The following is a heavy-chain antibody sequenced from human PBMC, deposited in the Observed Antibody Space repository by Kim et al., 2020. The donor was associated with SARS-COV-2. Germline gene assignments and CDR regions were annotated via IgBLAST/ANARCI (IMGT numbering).Heavy chain of an antibody. V-gene: IGHV3-20*01. CDR1: GFTFDDYG. CDR3: AKSMIPGLWFGASYGMDV. D-gene: IGHD3-10*01. CDR2: INWNGGST. J-gene: IGHJ6*02. Sequence: GGSLRLSCAASGFTFDDYGMSWVRQAPGKGLEWVSGINWNGGSTGYADSVKGRFTISRDNAKNSLYLQMNSLRAEDTALYHCAKSMIPGLWFGASYGMDVWGQGTTVTVSS.